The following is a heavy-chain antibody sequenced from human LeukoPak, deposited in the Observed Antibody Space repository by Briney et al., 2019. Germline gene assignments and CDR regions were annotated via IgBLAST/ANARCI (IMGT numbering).Heavy chain of an antibody. CDR3: ARGSPTVIDY. D-gene: IGHD4-17*01. CDR1: GFTFSDYY. CDR2: ISTTGSTI. Sequence: GGSLRLSCEASGFTFSDYYMSWIRQAPGKGLEWLSYISTTGSTISYADSVKGRFTISRDNAKNSLYLQMNSLRAEDTAVYYCARGSPTVIDYWGQGTLVTVSS. V-gene: IGHV3-11*04. J-gene: IGHJ4*02.